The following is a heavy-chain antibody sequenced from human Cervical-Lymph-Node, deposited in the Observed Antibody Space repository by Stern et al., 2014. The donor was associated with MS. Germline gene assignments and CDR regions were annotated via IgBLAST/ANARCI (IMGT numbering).Heavy chain of an antibody. CDR3: SRDADGYSLVFGY. V-gene: IGHV4-30-4*01. CDR2: IHNSGTT. J-gene: IGHJ4*02. D-gene: IGHD5-24*01. Sequence: QVQLQESGPGLVKPSQTLSLTCAVSGGSISSAEYYWSWIRQSPGKGLEWIGYIHNSGTTYYNPSLKSRVTISVDTSNNQFSLKLRSVTAADTAVYYCSRDADGYSLVFGYWGRGTLVTVSS. CDR1: GGSISSAEYY.